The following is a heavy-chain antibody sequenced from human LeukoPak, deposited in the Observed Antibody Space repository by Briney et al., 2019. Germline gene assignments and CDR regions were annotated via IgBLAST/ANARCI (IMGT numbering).Heavy chain of an antibody. J-gene: IGHJ4*02. Sequence: ASVKVSCKASGYTFTGYYMHWVRQAPGQGLEWMGWINPNSGGTSYAQKFQGWVTMTRDTSISTAYMELSRLRSDDTAVYYCARGNDILTGSSFDYWGQGTLVTVSS. CDR3: ARGNDILTGSSFDY. CDR1: GYTFTGYY. CDR2: INPNSGGT. V-gene: IGHV1-2*04. D-gene: IGHD3-9*01.